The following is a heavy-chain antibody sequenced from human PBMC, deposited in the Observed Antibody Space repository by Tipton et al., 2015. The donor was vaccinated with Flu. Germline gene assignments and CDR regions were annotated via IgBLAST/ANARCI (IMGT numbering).Heavy chain of an antibody. CDR1: GYNFINYW. Sequence: QSGPEVKKPGESLKISCKTSGYNFINYWIGWVRQMPGKGLEWIGTIYPSDSDTTYSPSFQGQVTISADKSIKTAYLQWRSLKASDTAMYYCASRVYFGSGTDAFDVWGQGTMVTVSS. J-gene: IGHJ3*01. CDR2: IYPSDSDT. CDR3: ASRVYFGSGTDAFDV. V-gene: IGHV5-51*01. D-gene: IGHD3-10*01.